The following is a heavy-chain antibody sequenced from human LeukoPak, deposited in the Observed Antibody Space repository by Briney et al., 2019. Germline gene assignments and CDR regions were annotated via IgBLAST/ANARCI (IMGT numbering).Heavy chain of an antibody. V-gene: IGHV4-59*01. J-gene: IGHJ4*02. Sequence: SETLSLTCTVSGGSISSYYWSWIRQPPGKGLEWIGYIYYSGSTNYSPSLKSRVTISVDTSKNQFSLKLSSVTAADTAVYYCARGLNWNSKGGFDYWGQGTLVTVSS. CDR2: IYYSGST. CDR3: ARGLNWNSKGGFDY. CDR1: GGSISSYY. D-gene: IGHD1-7*01.